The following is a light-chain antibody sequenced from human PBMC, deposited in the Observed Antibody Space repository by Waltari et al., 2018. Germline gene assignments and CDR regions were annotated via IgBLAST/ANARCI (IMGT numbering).Light chain of an antibody. CDR3: SSYDSRSTGA. CDR1: R. CDR2: DVT. V-gene: IGLV2-14*03. J-gene: IGLJ2*01. Sequence: QSALTQPASVAGSPGPSTTISSTGPRAPKLMIYDVTKRPSGVSNRFSGSNSGNTASLTICGLQAEDDADYYCSSYDSRSTGAFGGGTKLTVL.